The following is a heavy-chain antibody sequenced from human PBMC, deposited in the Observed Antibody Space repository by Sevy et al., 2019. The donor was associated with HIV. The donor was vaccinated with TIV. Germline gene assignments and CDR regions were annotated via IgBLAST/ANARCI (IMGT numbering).Heavy chain of an antibody. CDR1: GYTFTGYY. V-gene: IGHV1-2*02. Sequence: ASVNVSCKASGYTFTGYYMHWVRQAPGQGLEWMGWINPNSGGTNYAQKFQGRVTMTRDTSISTAYMELSRLRSDDTAVYYCARDRNYYGSGRGAFDIWGQGTMVTVSS. J-gene: IGHJ3*02. CDR3: ARDRNYYGSGRGAFDI. CDR2: INPNSGGT. D-gene: IGHD3-10*01.